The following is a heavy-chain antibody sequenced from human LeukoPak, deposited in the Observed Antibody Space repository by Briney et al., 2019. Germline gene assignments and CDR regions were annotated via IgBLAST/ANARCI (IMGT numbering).Heavy chain of an antibody. CDR1: GYTLTELS. V-gene: IGHV1-24*01. J-gene: IGHJ4*02. CDR2: FDPEDGET. Sequence: ASVKVSCKVSGYTLTELSMHWVRQAPGKGLEWMGGFDPEDGETIYAQKFQGRVTMTGDTSTDTAYMELSSLRSEDTAVYYCATAPDSGWYFYYFDYWGQGTLVTVSS. D-gene: IGHD6-19*01. CDR3: ATAPDSGWYFYYFDY.